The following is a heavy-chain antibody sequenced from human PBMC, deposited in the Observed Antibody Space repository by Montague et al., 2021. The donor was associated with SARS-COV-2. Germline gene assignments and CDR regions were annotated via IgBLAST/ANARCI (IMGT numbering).Heavy chain of an antibody. CDR3: ARVDSSGPGEY. D-gene: IGHD3-22*01. CDR2: ISNSGST. CDR1: GGSLNNYF. J-gene: IGHJ4*02. V-gene: IGHV4-59*12. Sequence: SETLSLTCTVSGGSLNNYFWSWIRQPPGKGLDRVGYISNSGSTKSNPSLQSRVTISVDTATNQFSLKLISVTAADTAFYYCARVDSSGPGEYWGQGTLVSVSS.